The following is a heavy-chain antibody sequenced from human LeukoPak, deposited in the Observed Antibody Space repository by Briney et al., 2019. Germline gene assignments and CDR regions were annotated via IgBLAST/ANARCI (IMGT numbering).Heavy chain of an antibody. D-gene: IGHD3-22*01. CDR1: GFTFSSYS. CDR3: LRDRDIGGYFRETPHWYFDL. V-gene: IGHV3-21*01. CDR2: ISSSSSYI. J-gene: IGHJ2*01. Sequence: GGSLRLSCAASGFTFSSYSMNWVRQAPGKGLEWVSSISSSSSYIYYADSVKGRFTISRDNAKNSLYLQMNSLRAEDTAVYYCLRDRDIGGYFRETPHWYFDLWGRGTLVTVSS.